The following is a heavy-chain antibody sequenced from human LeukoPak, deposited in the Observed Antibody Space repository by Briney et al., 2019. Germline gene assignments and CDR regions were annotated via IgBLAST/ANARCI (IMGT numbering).Heavy chain of an antibody. D-gene: IGHD1-26*01. CDR2: IVVGSGNT. CDR3: AAYPSGSYEYFQH. CDR1: GFTFTSSA. Sequence: SVKVSCKASGFTFTSSAVQWVRQARGQRLEWIGWIVVGSGNTNYAQKFQERVTITRDMSTSTAYMELSSLRSEDAAVYYCAAYPSGSYEYFQHWGQGTLVTVSS. J-gene: IGHJ1*01. V-gene: IGHV1-58*01.